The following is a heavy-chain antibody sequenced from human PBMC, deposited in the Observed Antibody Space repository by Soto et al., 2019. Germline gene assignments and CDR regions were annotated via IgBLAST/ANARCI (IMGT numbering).Heavy chain of an antibody. CDR3: ARRREACSGGSCFAVGGVDY. D-gene: IGHD2-15*01. CDR2: IIPILGIA. V-gene: IGHV1-69*02. Sequence: QVQLVQSGAEVKKPGSSVKVSCKASGGTFSSYTISWVRQAPGQGLEWMGRIIPILGIANYAQKFQGRVTITADKSTSTAYMELSSLRSEDTAVYYCARRREACSGGSCFAVGGVDYWGQGTLVTVSS. CDR1: GGTFSSYT. J-gene: IGHJ4*02.